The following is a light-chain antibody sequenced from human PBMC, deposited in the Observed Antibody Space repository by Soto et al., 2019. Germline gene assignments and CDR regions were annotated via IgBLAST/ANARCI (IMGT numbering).Light chain of an antibody. Sequence: EIVLTQSPGTLSLSPGERATLSCRASQSINSKLAWYQQKPGQAPRLLIYGASTRATGIPVRLSGSGSGTEFTLTITSLQSEDFAVYYCQEYNNWRPITFGGGTKVDIK. J-gene: IGKJ4*01. CDR1: QSINSK. V-gene: IGKV3-15*01. CDR2: GAS. CDR3: QEYNNWRPIT.